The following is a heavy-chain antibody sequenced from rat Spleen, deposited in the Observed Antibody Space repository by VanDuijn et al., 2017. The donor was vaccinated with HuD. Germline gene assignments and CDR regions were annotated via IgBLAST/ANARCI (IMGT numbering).Heavy chain of an antibody. CDR3: TRRTTGTPDY. V-gene: IGHV5-31*01. CDR1: GFTFSDYY. D-gene: IGHD1-7*01. CDR2: ITNTGGST. Sequence: EVQLVESDGGLVQPGRSLKLSCAASGFTFSDYYMAWVRQAPGKGLEWVASITNTGGSTYYPDSVKGRFTISRDNAKSTLYLQMNSLRSEDTATYYCTRRTTGTPDYWGQGVMVTVSS. J-gene: IGHJ2*01.